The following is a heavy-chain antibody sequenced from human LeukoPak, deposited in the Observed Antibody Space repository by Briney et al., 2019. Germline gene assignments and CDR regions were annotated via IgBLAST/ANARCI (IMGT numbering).Heavy chain of an antibody. Sequence: ASVKVSCKASGYTFTSYGISWVRQAPGQGLEWMGWISAYNGNTNYAQKLQGRVTMTTDTSTSTAYMELRSLRSDDTAVYYCARGAKYYDILTGYRGNLALDYWGQVTLVTVSS. D-gene: IGHD3-9*01. CDR3: ARGAKYYDILTGYRGNLALDY. J-gene: IGHJ4*02. CDR1: GYTFTSYG. V-gene: IGHV1-18*04. CDR2: ISAYNGNT.